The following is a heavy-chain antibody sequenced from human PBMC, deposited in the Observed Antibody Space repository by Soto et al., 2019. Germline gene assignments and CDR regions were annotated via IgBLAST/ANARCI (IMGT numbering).Heavy chain of an antibody. CDR3: ARGRQAAGLEF. Sequence: QVHLQESGPGLVKSSETLSLTCTVSVESISSDYYWSWIRQPAGKGLEWIGRVYIGGETNNNPSLKSRLTMSLDTSKRQFSLKLSSVTAADTAVYHCARGRQAAGLEFWGLGTLVTVST. CDR2: VYIGGET. CDR1: VESISSDYY. J-gene: IGHJ4*02. V-gene: IGHV4-4*07. D-gene: IGHD6-25*01.